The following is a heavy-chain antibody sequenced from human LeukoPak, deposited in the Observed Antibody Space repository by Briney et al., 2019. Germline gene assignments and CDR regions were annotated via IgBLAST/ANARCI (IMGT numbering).Heavy chain of an antibody. CDR3: ATDRVAVAGTLRGPNYYYGMDV. V-gene: IGHV1-2*02. J-gene: IGHJ6*02. CDR2: INPNSGGT. Sequence: ASVKVSCKASGYTFTGYYMHWVRQAPGQGLEWMGWINPNSGGTNYAQKFQGRVTMTRDTSISTAYMELSRLRSDDTAVYYCATDRVAVAGTLRGPNYYYGMDVWGQGTTVTVSS. D-gene: IGHD6-19*01. CDR1: GYTFTGYY.